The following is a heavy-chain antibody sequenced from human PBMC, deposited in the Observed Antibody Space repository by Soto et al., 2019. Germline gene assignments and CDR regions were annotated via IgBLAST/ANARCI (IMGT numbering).Heavy chain of an antibody. J-gene: IGHJ4*02. CDR3: AHKGPEDWPLDY. V-gene: IGHV2-5*02. D-gene: IGHD3-9*01. CDR2: IYWDDSK. Sequence: QITLKESGPTLVRPTQTLTLTCAFSGFSLSTSGVGLCWIRHPPGNALEWLAVIYWDDSKHYSPSLRSRLTITKDTSKNQVVLTMTNMDPMDTGTYCCAHKGPEDWPLDYWGQGTLVTVSS. CDR1: GFSLSTSGVG.